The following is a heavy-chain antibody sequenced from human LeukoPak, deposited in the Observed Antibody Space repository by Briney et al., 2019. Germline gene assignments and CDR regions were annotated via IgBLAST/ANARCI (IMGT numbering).Heavy chain of an antibody. CDR3: ARVEAREQQLVGLIDY. CDR1: GFTFSSYG. CDR2: ISGSGGST. D-gene: IGHD6-13*01. Sequence: GGSLRLSCAASGFTFSSYGMSWVRQAPGKGLEWVSAISGSGGSTYYADSVKGRFTISRDNSKNTLYLQMNSLRAEDTAVYYCARVEAREQQLVGLIDYWGQGTLVTVSS. J-gene: IGHJ4*02. V-gene: IGHV3-23*01.